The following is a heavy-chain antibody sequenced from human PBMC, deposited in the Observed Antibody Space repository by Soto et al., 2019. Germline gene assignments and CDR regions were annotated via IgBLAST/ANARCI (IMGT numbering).Heavy chain of an antibody. CDR2: IYSGGSA. Sequence: GGSLRLSCAASGFTVSSYYMSWVRQAPGKGLEWVSVIYSGGSAYYADSVKGRFTISRDNSKNTLYLQMSSLRAEDTAVYYCVKGYMTTVTTFGICWGQGTLVTVSS. J-gene: IGHJ4*02. CDR1: GFTVSSYY. V-gene: IGHV3-66*01. CDR3: VKGYMTTVTTFGIC. D-gene: IGHD4-17*01.